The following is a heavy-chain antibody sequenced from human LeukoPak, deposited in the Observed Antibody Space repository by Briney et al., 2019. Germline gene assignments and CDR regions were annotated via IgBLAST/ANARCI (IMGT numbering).Heavy chain of an antibody. J-gene: IGHJ4*02. Sequence: ASVTVSCKASVYTFTDYYMHWVRQAPGQGLEWMGWINPNSGGTNYAQKFQGRVTMTRDTSISTAYMELSRLRSDDTAVYYCASSDSSGYSPPFYWGQGTLVTVSS. CDR3: ASSDSSGYSPPFY. D-gene: IGHD3-22*01. CDR1: VYTFTDYY. V-gene: IGHV1-2*02. CDR2: INPNSGGT.